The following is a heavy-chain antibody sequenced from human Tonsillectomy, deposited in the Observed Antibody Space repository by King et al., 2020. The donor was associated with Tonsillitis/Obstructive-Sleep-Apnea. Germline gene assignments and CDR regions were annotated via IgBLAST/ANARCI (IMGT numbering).Heavy chain of an antibody. D-gene: IGHD1-20*01. J-gene: IGHJ2*01. V-gene: IGHV3-66*01. CDR2: IYSGGDT. Sequence: VQLVESGGGLVQPGGSLRLSCEASGITVSTSYMSWVRHVAGKGLEWVSVIYSGGDTYYADSVKDRFTLSRNISKNTLFLQKNSLRAEDTAVYYCARDMCNWRNREWYSDLWGRGTLVTVSS. CDR3: ARDMCNWRNREWYSDL. CDR1: GITVSTSY.